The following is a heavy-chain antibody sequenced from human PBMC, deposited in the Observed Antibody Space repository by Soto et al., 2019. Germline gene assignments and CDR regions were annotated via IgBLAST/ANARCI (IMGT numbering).Heavy chain of an antibody. Sequence: QVQLVQSGAEVKKPGSSVEVSCKASGGTFSNFAINWVRQAPGQGIEWMGGIITIFGAANYAQNFRGRVTMTTDESTSTAYMELSGLRSEDTAKFYGSRKAESHGFDIWCQGTLVTVSS. V-gene: IGHV1-69*01. CDR1: GGTFSNFA. CDR3: SRKAESHGFDI. J-gene: IGHJ3*02. CDR2: IITIFGAA.